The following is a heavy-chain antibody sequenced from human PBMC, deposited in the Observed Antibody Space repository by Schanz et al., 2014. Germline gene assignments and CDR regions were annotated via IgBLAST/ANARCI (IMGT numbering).Heavy chain of an antibody. Sequence: QVQLVESGGGVVQPGGSLRLSCAASGFTFSYYGMHWVRQAPGKGLEWVAFIRYDGSNKYYADSVKGRFTISRDNSKNTLHLQMNSLRAEDTAVYYCARSLGFTGLSDCWGQGTLVTVSS. V-gene: IGHV3-30*02. CDR1: GFTFSYYG. J-gene: IGHJ4*02. D-gene: IGHD1-1*01. CDR3: ARSLGFTGLSDC. CDR2: IRYDGSNK.